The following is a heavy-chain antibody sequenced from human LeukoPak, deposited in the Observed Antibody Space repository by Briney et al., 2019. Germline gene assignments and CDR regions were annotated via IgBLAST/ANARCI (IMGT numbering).Heavy chain of an antibody. CDR3: ARGWNYGDY. Sequence: PSETLSLTCTVPGGAISSYYWSWIRQPPGKGLEWIGYVSYTGDASQNPSLRGRVTMSVDTPNNQVSLELSSVTAADTAEYYCARGWNYGDYWGQGTLVTVSS. J-gene: IGHJ4*02. CDR2: VSYTGDA. V-gene: IGHV4-59*01. D-gene: IGHD3-3*01. CDR1: GGAISSYY.